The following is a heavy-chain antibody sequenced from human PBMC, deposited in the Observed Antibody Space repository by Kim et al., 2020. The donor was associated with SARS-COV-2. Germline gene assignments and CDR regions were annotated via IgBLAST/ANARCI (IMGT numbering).Heavy chain of an antibody. CDR1: GYTFTSYY. J-gene: IGHJ6*03. CDR3: ARVGYCSSTSCHPPDYYYYMDV. Sequence: ASVKVSCKASGYTFTSYYMHWVRQAPGQGLEWMGIINPSGGSTSYAQKFQGRVTMTRDTSTSTVYMELSSLRSEDTAVYYCARVGYCSSTSCHPPDYYYYMDVWGKGTTVTVSS. D-gene: IGHD2-2*01. CDR2: INPSGGST. V-gene: IGHV1-46*01.